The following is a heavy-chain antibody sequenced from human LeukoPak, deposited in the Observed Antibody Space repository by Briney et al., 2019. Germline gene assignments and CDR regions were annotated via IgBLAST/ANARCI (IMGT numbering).Heavy chain of an antibody. Sequence: GGSLRLSCAASGYTFSSYSMNWVRQAPGKGLEWVSSISSSSSYIYYADSVKGRFTISRDNAKNSLYLQMNSLRAEDTAVYYCARGEPRDVFDYWGQGTLVTVSS. V-gene: IGHV3-21*04. CDR2: ISSSSSYI. CDR1: GYTFSSYS. D-gene: IGHD1-14*01. CDR3: ARGEPRDVFDY. J-gene: IGHJ4*02.